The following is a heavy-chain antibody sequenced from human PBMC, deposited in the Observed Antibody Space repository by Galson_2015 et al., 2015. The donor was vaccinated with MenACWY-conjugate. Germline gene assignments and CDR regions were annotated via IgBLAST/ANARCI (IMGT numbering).Heavy chain of an antibody. J-gene: IGHJ2*01. V-gene: IGHV3-48*04. Sequence: SLRLSCAASGFTFITYNMNWARQAPGKGLEWISFISSSSTTMYYADSVKGRFTVSRDNAKSSLFLQMNSLRAEDSAVYYCTRVRRRVVVLISTWREDLWGRGTLVTVSS. CDR1: GFTFITYN. CDR2: ISSSSTTM. D-gene: IGHD2-2*01. CDR3: TRVRRRVVVLISTWREDL.